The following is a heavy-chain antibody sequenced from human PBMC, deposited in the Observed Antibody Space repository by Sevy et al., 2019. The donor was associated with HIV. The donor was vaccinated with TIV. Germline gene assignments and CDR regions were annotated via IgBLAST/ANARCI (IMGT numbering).Heavy chain of an antibody. CDR3: ARASPDYGDAFDY. Sequence: SETLSITCAVSGGSISSGGYSWSWIRQPPGKGLEWIGYIYHSGSTYYNPSLKSRVTISVDRSKNQFSLKLSSVTAADMAVYYCARASPDYGDAFDYWGQGTLVTVSS. J-gene: IGHJ4*02. CDR1: GGSISSGGYS. CDR2: IYHSGST. D-gene: IGHD4-17*01. V-gene: IGHV4-30-2*01.